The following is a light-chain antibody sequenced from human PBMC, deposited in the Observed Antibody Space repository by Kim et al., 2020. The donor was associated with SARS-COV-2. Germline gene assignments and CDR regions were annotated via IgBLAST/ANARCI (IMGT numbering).Light chain of an antibody. J-gene: IGLJ3*02. CDR3: QAWDSRSDLRV. V-gene: IGLV3-21*04. CDR1: NIGSKS. CDR2: YDS. Sequence: SYELTQPPSVSVAPGKTARITCGGNNIGSKSVHWYQQKPGQAPVLVIYYDSDRPSGIPERFSGSNSGNTATLTISRVEAGDEADYYCQAWDSRSDLRVFG.